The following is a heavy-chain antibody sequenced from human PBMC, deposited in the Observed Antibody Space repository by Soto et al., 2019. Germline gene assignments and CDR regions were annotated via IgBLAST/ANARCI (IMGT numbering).Heavy chain of an antibody. Sequence: QITLKESGPTLVKPTQTLTLTCTFSGFSLNTSGVGVGWIRQPPGKALEWLALIYWDDDTRSSPSLKSRVTIARDTTKTQVVLTLPTAAPGDTPTYYCARARRFTFFGLFYYLAVGGKGASVTVSS. CDR2: IYWDDDT. V-gene: IGHV2-5*02. J-gene: IGHJ6*04. CDR1: GFSLNTSGVG. D-gene: IGHD3-16*02. CDR3: ARARRFTFFGLFYYLAV.